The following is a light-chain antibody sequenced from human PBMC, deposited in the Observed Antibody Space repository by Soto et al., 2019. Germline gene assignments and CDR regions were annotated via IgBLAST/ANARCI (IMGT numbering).Light chain of an antibody. V-gene: IGKV1-27*01. Sequence: DIQMTQSPSSLSASVGDRVTIACRASQGLSNYLAWYQQKPGKVPKLLIYAASTLQSGVPSRFSGSESGTAFTLTISSLQPEDVATYYCQQYNSAPYTFGQGTKLEIK. CDR1: QGLSNY. CDR3: QQYNSAPYT. J-gene: IGKJ2*01. CDR2: AAS.